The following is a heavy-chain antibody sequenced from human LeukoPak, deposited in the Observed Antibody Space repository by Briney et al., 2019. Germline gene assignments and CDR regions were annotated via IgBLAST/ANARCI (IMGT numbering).Heavy chain of an antibody. CDR2: IKQGGSEK. CDR3: ARVPQLVDYYYYYYYMDV. V-gene: IGHV3-7*01. CDR1: GFTFSSYW. D-gene: IGHD6-6*01. J-gene: IGHJ6*03. Sequence: GGSLRLSCAASGFTFSSYWMSWVRQAPGKGLEWVANIKQGGSEKYYVDSVKGRFTISRDNAKNSLYLQMNSLRAEDTAVYYCARVPQLVDYYYYYYYMDVWGKGTTVTVSS.